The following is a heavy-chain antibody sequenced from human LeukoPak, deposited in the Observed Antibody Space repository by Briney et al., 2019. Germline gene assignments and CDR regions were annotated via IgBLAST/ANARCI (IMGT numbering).Heavy chain of an antibody. J-gene: IGHJ4*02. Sequence: GGSLRLSCAASGFTFSNAWMSWVRQAPGKGLEWVGRVKSKTDGGTSDYAAPVKGRFTVSRDDSKNTFYLQMNSLKTEDTAVYYCATNMYGDLVWGQGTLVTVSS. D-gene: IGHD4-17*01. V-gene: IGHV3-15*01. CDR1: GFTFSNAW. CDR2: VKSKTDGGTS. CDR3: ATNMYGDLV.